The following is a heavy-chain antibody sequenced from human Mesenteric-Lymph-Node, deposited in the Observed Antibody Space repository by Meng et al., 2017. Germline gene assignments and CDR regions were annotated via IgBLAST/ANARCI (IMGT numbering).Heavy chain of an antibody. V-gene: IGHV4-4*02. D-gene: IGHD1-26*01. Sequence: QLAGSGPDWCRSSWPLSPACAVSGASLSICTWWSGVRQPPGKGLELIGEIYHSGSTNYNPALKSRVTISVDKSKNQFSLKLSSVTAADTAVYYCARLGATYGDADYWGQGTLVTVSS. CDR1: GASLSICTW. J-gene: IGHJ4*02. CDR3: ARLGATYGDADY. CDR2: IYHSGST.